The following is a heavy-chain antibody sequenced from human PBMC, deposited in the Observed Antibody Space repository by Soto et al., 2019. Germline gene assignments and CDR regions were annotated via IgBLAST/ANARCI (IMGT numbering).Heavy chain of an antibody. CDR2: ISADNGNT. CDR3: AREYCSSTRCHQPDY. CDR1: GYTLTSYG. V-gene: IGHV1-18*01. D-gene: IGHD2-2*01. Sequence: QVQLVQSGAEVKKPGASVKVSCKASGYTLTSYGISWVRQAPGQGLEWMGWISADNGNTNYVQKLQGRVTMTTDTSTSTAYMELRSLRSDDTAVYYCAREYCSSTRCHQPDYWGQGTLVTVSS. J-gene: IGHJ4*02.